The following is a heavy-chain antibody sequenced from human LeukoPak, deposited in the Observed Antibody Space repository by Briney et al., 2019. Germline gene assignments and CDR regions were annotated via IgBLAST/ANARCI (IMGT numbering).Heavy chain of an antibody. V-gene: IGHV4-39*01. CDR1: GGSISSSSYY. J-gene: IGHJ5*02. Sequence: SETLSLTCTVSGGSISSSSYYWGWIRQPPGKGLEWIGSIYYSGSTYYNPSLKSRVTISVDTSKNQFSLKLSSVTAADTAVYYCARRILSTMVRGVILWFDPWGQGNLATVSS. CDR3: ARRILSTMVRGVILWFDP. CDR2: IYYSGST. D-gene: IGHD3-10*01.